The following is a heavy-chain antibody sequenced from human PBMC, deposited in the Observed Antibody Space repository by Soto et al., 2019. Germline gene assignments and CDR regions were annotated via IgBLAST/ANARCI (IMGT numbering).Heavy chain of an antibody. J-gene: IGHJ4*02. CDR2: ISAYNGNT. CDR1: GVTFTNYA. V-gene: IGHV1-18*01. Sequence: QVQLVQSGAEVKKPGASVKVSCKASGVTFTNYAINWVRQAPGQGLEWMGWISAYNGNTNYAQKRQGRVTMTTDTPTSTADVGLGGLRSDDTAVYYWARGWFGEFVYYFAYWGQGTLVTVSS. D-gene: IGHD3-10*01. CDR3: ARGWFGEFVYYFAY.